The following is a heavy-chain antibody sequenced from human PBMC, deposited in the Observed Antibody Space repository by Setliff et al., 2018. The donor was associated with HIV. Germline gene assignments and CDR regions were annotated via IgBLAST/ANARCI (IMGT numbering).Heavy chain of an antibody. Sequence: ASVKVSCKASGYTFTDYYIHWVRQAPGQGLEWMGWINPNNGDTSYAHKFLGRLTVTEDTSTDSAYMDLSNLGSDDSAVYFCATVSYYHDRGAYLGVFDNWGPGTLVTVSS. J-gene: IGHJ4*02. CDR2: INPNNGDT. V-gene: IGHV1-2*02. D-gene: IGHD3-16*01. CDR1: GYTFTDYY. CDR3: ATVSYYHDRGAYLGVFDN.